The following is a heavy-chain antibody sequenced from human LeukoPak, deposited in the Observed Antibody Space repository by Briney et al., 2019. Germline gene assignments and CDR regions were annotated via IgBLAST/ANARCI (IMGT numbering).Heavy chain of an antibody. V-gene: IGHV2-5*02. D-gene: IGHD3-22*01. Sequence: SGPTLVNPTQTLRLTCTFSGFSLSTSGVGVGWIRQPPGKALEWLALIYWDDDKRYSPSLKSRLTITKDTSKNQVVLRMTNMDPVDTATYYCVKAYYDSSGYYYYFDYWGQGTLVTVSS. CDR1: GFSLSTSGVG. CDR3: VKAYYDSSGYYYYFDY. J-gene: IGHJ4*02. CDR2: IYWDDDK.